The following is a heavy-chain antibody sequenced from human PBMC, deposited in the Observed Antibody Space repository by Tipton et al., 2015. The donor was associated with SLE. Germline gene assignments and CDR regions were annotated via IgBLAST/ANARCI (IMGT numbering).Heavy chain of an antibody. CDR2: IYHSGRT. V-gene: IGHV4-39*07. CDR1: GGSITNSNYY. D-gene: IGHD6-6*01. J-gene: IGHJ5*02. Sequence: TLSLTCTVSGGSITNSNYYWGWIRQPPGKGLEWIGGIYHSGRTYYNPSLKSRLTISVDTSKKQFSLKLSSVTAADTAVYFCAREGQLVPNWFDPWGQGTLVTVSS. CDR3: AREGQLVPNWFDP.